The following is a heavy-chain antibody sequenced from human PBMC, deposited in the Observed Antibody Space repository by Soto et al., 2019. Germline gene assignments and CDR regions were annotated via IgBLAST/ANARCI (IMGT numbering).Heavy chain of an antibody. Sequence: QVQLVESGGGVVQPGRSLRLSCAASGFTFSSYAMHWVRQAPGKGLEWVAVIWDDGSNKDYIDSVKGRFTISRDNSKNTRYLQMNSLRVEDTAVYYCARDRYGSGTYPSDYWGQGTLVTVSS. CDR1: GFTFSSYA. V-gene: IGHV3-33*01. D-gene: IGHD3-10*01. CDR2: IWDDGSNK. J-gene: IGHJ4*02. CDR3: ARDRYGSGTYPSDY.